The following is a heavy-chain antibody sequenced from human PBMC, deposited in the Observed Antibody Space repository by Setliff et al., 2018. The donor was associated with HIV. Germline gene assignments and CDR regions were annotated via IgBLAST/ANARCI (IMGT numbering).Heavy chain of an antibody. CDR3: ARETIRSGHPSEAGFDF. CDR1: AYSIRNGYY. J-gene: IGHJ4*02. D-gene: IGHD6-19*01. CDR2: LYYDGNT. V-gene: IGHV4-38-2*02. Sequence: ASETLSLTCTVSAYSIRNGYYWGWIRQSPGKGLEWIGTLYYDGNTYYNPSLKSRVTMSVDTSKNQFSLNLNSVTAADTAVYYCARETIRSGHPSEAGFDFWGQGALGTVS.